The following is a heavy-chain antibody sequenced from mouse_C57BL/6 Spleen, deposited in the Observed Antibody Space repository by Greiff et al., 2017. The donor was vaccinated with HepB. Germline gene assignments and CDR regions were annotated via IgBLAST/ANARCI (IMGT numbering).Heavy chain of an antibody. V-gene: IGHV2-9*01. J-gene: IGHJ3*01. CDR3: AKRGGPYYGYDQAWFAY. CDR2: IWGGGST. D-gene: IGHD2-9*01. Sequence: VQLVESGPGLVAPSQSLSITCTVSGFSLTSYGVDWVRQPPGKGLEWLGVIWGGGSTNYNSALMSRLSISKDNSKSQVFLKMNSLQTDDTAMYYCAKRGGPYYGYDQAWFAYWGQGTLVTVSA. CDR1: GFSLTSYG.